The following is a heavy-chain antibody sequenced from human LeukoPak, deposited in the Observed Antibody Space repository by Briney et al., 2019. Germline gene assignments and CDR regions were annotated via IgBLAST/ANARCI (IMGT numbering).Heavy chain of an antibody. J-gene: IGHJ4*02. V-gene: IGHV4-61*09. Sequence: PSETLSLTCTVSGGSISSGSYYWTWIRQPAGKGLEWIGHIYTSGRINYNPSLRSRVSMSLDTSSNQFSLSLSSMTAADTAVYFCARGAPYSSSPATFDFWGQGTLVAVSS. CDR3: ARGAPYSSSPATFDF. D-gene: IGHD6-6*01. CDR1: GGSISSGSYY. CDR2: IYTSGRI.